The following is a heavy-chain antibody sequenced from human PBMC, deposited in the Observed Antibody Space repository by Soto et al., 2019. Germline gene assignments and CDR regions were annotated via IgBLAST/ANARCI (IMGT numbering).Heavy chain of an antibody. CDR3: ARLRFLGYYGMDV. CDR2: INPNGGST. J-gene: IGHJ6*02. D-gene: IGHD3-3*01. Sequence: APGQGLEWMGIINPNGGSTSYAQKFQGRVNMTRDTSTSAVYMELRSLRFEDTAVYYCARLRFLGYYGMDVWGQGTTVTVSS. V-gene: IGHV1-46*01.